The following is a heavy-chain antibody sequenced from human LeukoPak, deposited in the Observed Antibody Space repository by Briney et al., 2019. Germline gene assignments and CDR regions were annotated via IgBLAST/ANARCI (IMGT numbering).Heavy chain of an antibody. CDR1: GGSISGYH. CDR2: IYYSGSS. V-gene: IGHV4-59*01. Sequence: ETLSLTCNVSGGSISGYHWSWIRQPPGKGLEWLGYIYYSGSSNYNPSLKSRVTISVDTSKNQFSLKLSSVTAADTAEYYCARVPRSYYYYYYMDVWGKGTTVTVSS. J-gene: IGHJ6*03. CDR3: ARVPRSYYYYYYMDV.